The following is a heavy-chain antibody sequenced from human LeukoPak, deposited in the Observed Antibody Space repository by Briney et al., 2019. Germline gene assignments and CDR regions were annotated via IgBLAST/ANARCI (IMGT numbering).Heavy chain of an antibody. Sequence: SETLSLTCDVYGESFSGNFWNWIRQPPGKGLEWIGEINHSGSTNYNPSLKSRVTISVDTSKNQFSLKLSSVTAADTAVYYCARDSSYYNGFDYWGQGTLVTVSS. CDR2: INHSGST. CDR3: ARDSSYYNGFDY. V-gene: IGHV4-34*01. J-gene: IGHJ4*02. CDR1: GESFSGNF. D-gene: IGHD3-10*01.